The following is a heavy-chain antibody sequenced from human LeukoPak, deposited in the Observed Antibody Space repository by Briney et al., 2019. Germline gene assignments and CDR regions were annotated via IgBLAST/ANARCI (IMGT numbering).Heavy chain of an antibody. D-gene: IGHD6-13*01. V-gene: IGHV3-21*01. Sequence: GGSLRLSCAASGFTFSRYSMTWVRQAPGKGLEWVSSFTSMSRTIYYADPVKGRFTIPRDDAKESLYLQMNSLRAEDTAIYYCARQSSGIAATDKIDYWGQGALVTVSS. J-gene: IGHJ4*02. CDR3: ARQSSGIAATDKIDY. CDR2: FTSMSRTI. CDR1: GFTFSRYS.